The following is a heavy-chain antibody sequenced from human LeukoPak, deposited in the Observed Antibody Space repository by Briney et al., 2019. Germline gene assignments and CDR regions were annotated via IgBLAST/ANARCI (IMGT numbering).Heavy chain of an antibody. CDR2: INPNSGGT. J-gene: IGHJ5*02. V-gene: IGHV1-2*02. Sequence: GASVKVSCKASGYTFTGYYMHWVRQAPGQGLEWMGWINPNSGGTNYAQKFQGRVTMTRDTSISTAYMELSRLRSDDTAVYYCAVTPTHNYGWGSSHNWFDPWGQGTLVTVSS. CDR3: AVTPTHNYGWGSSHNWFDP. D-gene: IGHD3-10*01. CDR1: GYTFTGYY.